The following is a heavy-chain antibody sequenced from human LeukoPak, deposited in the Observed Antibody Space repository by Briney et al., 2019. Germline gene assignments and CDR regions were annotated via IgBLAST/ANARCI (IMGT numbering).Heavy chain of an antibody. CDR2: ISSSGSTI. Sequence: GGSLRLSCAASGFTFSSYEMNWVRQAPGKGLEWVSYISSSGSTIYYADSVKGRFTISRDNAKNSLYLQMNSLRAEDTAVYYCARDSGSYTGNTWFDPWGQGTLVTVSS. V-gene: IGHV3-48*03. D-gene: IGHD1-26*01. J-gene: IGHJ5*02. CDR3: ARDSGSYTGNTWFDP. CDR1: GFTFSSYE.